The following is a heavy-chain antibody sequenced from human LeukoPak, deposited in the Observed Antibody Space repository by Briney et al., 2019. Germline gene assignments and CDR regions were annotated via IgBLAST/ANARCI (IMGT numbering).Heavy chain of an antibody. V-gene: IGHV5-51*01. CDR2: IYADDSDT. D-gene: IGHD4-17*01. CDR1: GYSFSSYW. CDR3: ARLLATVWPLGYFDY. Sequence: GESLKISCKGSGYSFSSYWIAWVRQMPGRGLEWMGIIYADDSDTRYSPSFQGQVTISADKSISTAYLQWSSLKASDTAMYYCARLLATVWPLGYFDYWGQGTLVTVSS. J-gene: IGHJ4*02.